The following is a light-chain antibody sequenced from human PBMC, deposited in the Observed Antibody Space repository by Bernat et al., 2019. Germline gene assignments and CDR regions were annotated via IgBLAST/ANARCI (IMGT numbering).Light chain of an antibody. CDR3: SSYAGSKNLAV. CDR2: EVN. CDR1: SSDVGGYDH. V-gene: IGLV2-8*01. Sequence: SALTQPPSASGSPGQSVTISCTGTSSDVGGYDHVSWYQKHPGKAPKLMIYEVNNRPSGVPDRFSGSKSGNTASLTVSGLQAEDEADYYCSSYAGSKNLAVFGGGTKLTVL. J-gene: IGLJ2*01.